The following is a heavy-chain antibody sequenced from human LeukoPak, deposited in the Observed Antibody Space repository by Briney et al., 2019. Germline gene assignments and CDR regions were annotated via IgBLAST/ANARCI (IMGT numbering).Heavy chain of an antibody. CDR1: GFTFSSYA. J-gene: IGHJ6*02. D-gene: IGHD3-22*01. CDR3: AREGALYYYDSSEEPYGMDV. V-gene: IGHV3-30*04. CDR2: ISYDGSNK. Sequence: GRSLRLSCAASGFTFSSYAMHWVRQAPGKGLVWVAVISYDGSNKYYADSVKGRFTISRDNSKNTLYLQMNSLRAEDTAVYYCAREGALYYYDSSEEPYGMDVWGQGTTVTVSS.